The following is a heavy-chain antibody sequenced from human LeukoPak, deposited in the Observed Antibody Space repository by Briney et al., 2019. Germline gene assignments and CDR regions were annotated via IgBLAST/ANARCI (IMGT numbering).Heavy chain of an antibody. CDR1: RFTSTNYA. Sequence: GVSPGLSCAASRFTSTNYAMGWVRQAQGKGLEWVSTISDSGDNAYYADSGKGRFTISRDNSKNTLHLQMSSLRVEDTAVYYCAARPPIAVAGPFDFWGQGTLATVSS. V-gene: IGHV3-23*01. CDR3: AARPPIAVAGPFDF. J-gene: IGHJ4*02. CDR2: ISDSGDNA. D-gene: IGHD6-19*01.